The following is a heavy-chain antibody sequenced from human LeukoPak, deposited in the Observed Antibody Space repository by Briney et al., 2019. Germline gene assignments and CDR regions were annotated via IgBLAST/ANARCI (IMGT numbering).Heavy chain of an antibody. CDR1: GFTFSIYS. V-gene: IGHV3-21*05. Sequence: GGSLRLSCVASGFTFSIYSMNWVRQAPGKGLEWVSYISKNSDDIYNADSVRGRFTISRDNTKNSLYLQMNSLRAEDTAVYYCARVRPGYYCDYWGQGILATVSP. CDR3: ARVRPGYYCDY. J-gene: IGHJ4*02. CDR2: ISKNSDDI.